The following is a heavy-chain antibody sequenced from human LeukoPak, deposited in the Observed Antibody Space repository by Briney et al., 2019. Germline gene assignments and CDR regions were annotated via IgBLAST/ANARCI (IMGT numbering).Heavy chain of an antibody. CDR2: ISSSSSTI. CDR1: GFTFSSYS. V-gene: IGHV3-48*04. J-gene: IGHJ4*02. Sequence: PGGSLTLSCAASGFTFSSYSMNWVRQAPGKGLEWVSYISSSSSTIYYADSVKGRFTISRDNPKNSLYLQMNSLRAEDTAVYYCAREQLAHDYWGQGTLVTVSS. CDR3: AREQLAHDY. D-gene: IGHD6-13*01.